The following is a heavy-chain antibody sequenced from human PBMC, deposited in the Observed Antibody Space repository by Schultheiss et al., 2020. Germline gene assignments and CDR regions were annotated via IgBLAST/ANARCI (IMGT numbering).Heavy chain of an antibody. Sequence: GESLKISCKGSGYNFTNHWIGWVRQMPGKGLEYMGIIFPGDSDTRYSPSFQGQVTISADKSISTAYLQWSSLKASDTAMYYCARHITIFGVVTGWFDPWGQGTLVTVSS. V-gene: IGHV5-51*01. CDR1: GYNFTNHW. J-gene: IGHJ5*02. CDR2: IFPGDSDT. D-gene: IGHD3-3*01. CDR3: ARHITIFGVVTGWFDP.